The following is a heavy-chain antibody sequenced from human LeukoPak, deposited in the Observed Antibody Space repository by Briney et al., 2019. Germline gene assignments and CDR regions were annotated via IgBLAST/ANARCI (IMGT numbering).Heavy chain of an antibody. CDR3: AKDIGLLVGAFFGY. CDR1: GFTFDDYA. D-gene: IGHD1-26*01. CDR2: ISWNSGSI. Sequence: GGSLRLSCAASGFTFDDYAMQWVRQAPGKALEWVSGISWNSGSIGYADSVKGRFTISRDNAKNSLYLQMNSLRAEDTALYYCAKDIGLLVGAFFGYWGQGTLVTVSS. V-gene: IGHV3-9*01. J-gene: IGHJ4*02.